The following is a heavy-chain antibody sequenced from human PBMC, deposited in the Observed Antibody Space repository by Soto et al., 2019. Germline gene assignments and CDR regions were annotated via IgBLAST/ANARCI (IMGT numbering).Heavy chain of an antibody. V-gene: IGHV4-39*07. CDR1: GVSISIEHYH. D-gene: IGHD2-2*01. CDR2: INHSGST. Sequence: SETLSLTCNVSGVSISIEHYHWTWILQPPGKGLEWIGEINHSGSTNYNPSLKSRVTISVDTSKNQFSLKLSSVTAADTAVYYCARERFRSTSCSFYYWGQGTLVTVSS. J-gene: IGHJ4*02. CDR3: ARERFRSTSCSFYY.